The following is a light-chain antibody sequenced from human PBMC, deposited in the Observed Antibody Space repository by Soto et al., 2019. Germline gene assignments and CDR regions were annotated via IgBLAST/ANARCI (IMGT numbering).Light chain of an antibody. J-gene: IGLJ1*01. CDR3: CSYAGSYV. V-gene: IGLV2-11*01. Sequence: QSVLTQPRSVSGSPGQTVTISCTVTSSDVGGYKYVSWYQQHPGKAPKLTIYDVSKRPSGDPDRFSGSKSGNTASLTISGLQTEDEADYYCCSYAGSYVFGTGTKVTVL. CDR2: DVS. CDR1: SSDVGGYKY.